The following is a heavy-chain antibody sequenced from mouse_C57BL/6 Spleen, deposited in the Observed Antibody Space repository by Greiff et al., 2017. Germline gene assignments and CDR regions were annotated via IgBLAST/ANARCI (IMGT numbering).Heavy chain of an antibody. Sequence: DVQLQESGPGMVKPSQSLSLTCTVTGYSITSGYDWHWIRHFPGNKLEWMGYISYSGSTNYNPSLKSRISITHDTSKNHFFLKLNSVTTEDTATYYCASGGLGWFAYWGQGTLVTVSA. D-gene: IGHD4-1*01. CDR2: ISYSGST. V-gene: IGHV3-1*01. CDR3: ASGGLGWFAY. J-gene: IGHJ3*01. CDR1: GYSITSGYD.